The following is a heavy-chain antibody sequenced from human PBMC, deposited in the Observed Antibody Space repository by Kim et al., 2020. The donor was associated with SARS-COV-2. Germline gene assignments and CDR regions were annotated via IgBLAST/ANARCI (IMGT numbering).Heavy chain of an antibody. CDR1: GFTFSSYA. CDR3: ARDMVPPWDFWSGRWGMDV. Sequence: GGSLRLSCAASGFTFSSYAMHWVRQAPGKGLEWVAVISYDGSNKYYADSVKGRFSISRDNSKNTLYLQMNSLRAEDTAVYYCARDMVPPWDFWSGRWGMDVWGQGTTVTVS. V-gene: IGHV3-30*04. CDR2: ISYDGSNK. D-gene: IGHD3-3*01. J-gene: IGHJ6*02.